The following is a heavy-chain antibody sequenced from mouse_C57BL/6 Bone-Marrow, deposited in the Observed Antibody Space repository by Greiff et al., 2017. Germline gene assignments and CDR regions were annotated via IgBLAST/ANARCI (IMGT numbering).Heavy chain of an antibody. CDR3: ARKWDYYGSSPYAMNY. V-gene: IGHV2-2*01. D-gene: IGHD1-1*01. CDR1: GFSLTSYG. CDR2: IWSGGST. Sequence: VNLVESGPGLVQPSQSLSITCTVSGFSLTSYGVHWVRQSPGKGLEWLGVIWSGGSTDYNAAFISRLSISKDNSKSQVFFKMNSLQADDTAIYYCARKWDYYGSSPYAMNYWGQGTSVTVSS. J-gene: IGHJ4*01.